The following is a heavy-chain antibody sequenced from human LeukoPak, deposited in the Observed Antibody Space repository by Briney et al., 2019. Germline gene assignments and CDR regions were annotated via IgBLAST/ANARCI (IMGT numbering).Heavy chain of an antibody. Sequence: GGSLRLSCAASGFTFSSYWMIWVRQAPGKGLEWVANIKPDGSEKNYVYSVKGRFTISRGNAKSSLYLQMNSLRVEDTAVYYCAREAGSGWVAYWGQGTLVSVSS. V-gene: IGHV3-7*01. CDR1: GFTFSSYW. CDR3: AREAGSGWVAY. J-gene: IGHJ4*02. D-gene: IGHD6-19*01. CDR2: IKPDGSEK.